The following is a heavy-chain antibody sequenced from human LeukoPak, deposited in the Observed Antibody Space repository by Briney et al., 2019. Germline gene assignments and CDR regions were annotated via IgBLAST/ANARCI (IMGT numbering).Heavy chain of an antibody. CDR1: GFTFSNFA. V-gene: IGHV3-23*01. CDR3: ARYIVVVTARIDY. J-gene: IGHJ4*02. D-gene: IGHD2-21*02. Sequence: PGGSLRLSCVASGFTFSNFAMSWVRQAPGKGLEWVSAISGSGGSTYYADSVKGRFSISRDNTKNTLYLQMNSLRAEDTAVYYCARYIVVVTARIDYWGQGTLVTVS. CDR2: ISGSGGST.